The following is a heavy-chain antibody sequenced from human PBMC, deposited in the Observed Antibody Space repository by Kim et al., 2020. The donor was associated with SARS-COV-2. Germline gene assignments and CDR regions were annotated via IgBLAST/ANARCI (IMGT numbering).Heavy chain of an antibody. D-gene: IGHD5-18*01. Sequence: SETLSLTCTVSGGSISSYYWSWIRQPPGKGLEWIGYIYYSGSTNYNPSLKSRVTISVDTSKNQFSLKLSSVTAADTAVYYCASGASSVDSVDTAVGSPPPAQVDPWGQGTLVTVSS. J-gene: IGHJ5*02. CDR2: IYYSGST. CDR3: ASGASSVDSVDTAVGSPPPAQVDP. CDR1: GGSISSYY. V-gene: IGHV4-59*13.